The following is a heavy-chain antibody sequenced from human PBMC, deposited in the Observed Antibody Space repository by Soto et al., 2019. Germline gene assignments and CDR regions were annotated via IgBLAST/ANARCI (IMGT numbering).Heavy chain of an antibody. CDR1: GFTFSSYE. V-gene: IGHV3-48*03. CDR2: ISSSGSTI. J-gene: IGHJ6*02. D-gene: IGHD2-15*01. Sequence: GGSLRLSCAASGFTFSSYEMNWVRQAPGKGLEWVSYISSSGSTIYYADSVKGRFTISRDNAKNSLYLQMNSLRAEDTAVYYCARVGGYYYGMDAWGQGTTVTVSS. CDR3: ARVGGYYYGMDA.